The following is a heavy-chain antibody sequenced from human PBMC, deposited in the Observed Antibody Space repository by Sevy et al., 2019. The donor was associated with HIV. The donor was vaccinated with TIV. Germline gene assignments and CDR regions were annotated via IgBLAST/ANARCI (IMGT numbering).Heavy chain of an antibody. J-gene: IGHJ6*02. D-gene: IGHD2-15*01. V-gene: IGHV3-23*01. Sequence: GGSLRLSCAASGFTFSSYAMNWVRQAPGKGLEWVSSISASGRSTYYADSVEGRFTISRDISKNTLYLQMNSLRGDDTAVYYCAKGYCSGGSCPRDYYYYGMDVWGQGTTVTVSS. CDR3: AKGYCSGGSCPRDYYYYGMDV. CDR1: GFTFSSYA. CDR2: ISASGRST.